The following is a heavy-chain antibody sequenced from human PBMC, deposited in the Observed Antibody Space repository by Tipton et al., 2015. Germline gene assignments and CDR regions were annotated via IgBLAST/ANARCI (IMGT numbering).Heavy chain of an antibody. CDR1: GFTFSADS. CDR2: ISPSSRYI. Sequence: SLRLSCAASGFTFSADSMHWVRQAPGKGLEWVASISPSSRYIYYGDSVKGRFTISRDNRKNSLNLQMNSLRAEDTAVYYCVRDPGQFFAYWGQGSLATVSS. V-gene: IGHV3-21*01. J-gene: IGHJ4*02. CDR3: VRDPGQFFAY.